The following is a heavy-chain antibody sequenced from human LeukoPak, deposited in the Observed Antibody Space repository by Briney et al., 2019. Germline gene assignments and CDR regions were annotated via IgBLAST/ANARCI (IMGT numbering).Heavy chain of an antibody. Sequence: GGSLRLFCAASGFTFSSYSMNWVRQAPGKGLEWVSSISSSSSYIYYADSVKGRFTISRDNAKNSLYLQMNSLRAEDTAVYYCARSGGCSGGSCYYYYYYMDVWSKGTTVTVSS. CDR1: GFTFSSYS. J-gene: IGHJ6*03. CDR2: ISSSSSYI. D-gene: IGHD2-15*01. CDR3: ARSGGCSGGSCYYYYYYMDV. V-gene: IGHV3-21*01.